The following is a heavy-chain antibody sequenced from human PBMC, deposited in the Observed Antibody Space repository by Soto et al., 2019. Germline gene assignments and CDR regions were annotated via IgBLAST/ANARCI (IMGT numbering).Heavy chain of an antibody. CDR1: GGSYNDYY. CDR3: VRGTSGWSRQGYYYNGLDV. J-gene: IGHJ6*02. Sequence: QVQLQQWGAGLLKPSETLSLTCAVYGGSYNDYYWTWIRQPPGKGLDWIGEINHRGSTNYNPSLKSRATISGGTSKNQVSLNLRSVTAADMAVYYCVRGTSGWSRQGYYYNGLDVWGQGTTVTVSS. V-gene: IGHV4-34*01. CDR2: INHRGST. D-gene: IGHD6-19*01.